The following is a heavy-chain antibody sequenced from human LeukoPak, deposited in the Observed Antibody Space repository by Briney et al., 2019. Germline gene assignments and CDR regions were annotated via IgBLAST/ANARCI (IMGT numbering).Heavy chain of an antibody. V-gene: IGHV3-30-3*01. Sequence: GRSLRLSCAASGFTFDSYSMHWVRQAPGKGLEWVTAISDDETYKFYADSVKGRFTISRDNAKNSLYLQMNSLRAEDTAVYYCARDLYRIVVVPHYFDYWGQGTLVTVSS. CDR3: ARDLYRIVVVPHYFDY. J-gene: IGHJ4*02. CDR1: GFTFDSYS. D-gene: IGHD3-22*01. CDR2: ISDDETYK.